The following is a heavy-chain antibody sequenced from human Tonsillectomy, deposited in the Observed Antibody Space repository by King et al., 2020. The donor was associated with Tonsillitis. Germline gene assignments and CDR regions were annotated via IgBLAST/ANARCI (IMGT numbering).Heavy chain of an antibody. CDR1: GFTFSSFG. CDR2: ISFDGSST. V-gene: IGHV3-30*18. J-gene: IGHJ4*02. CDR3: AKDAGENFEWFGYCDY. D-gene: IGHD3-9*01. Sequence: VQLVESGGGVVQPGRSLRLSCVASGFTFSSFGMHWVRQAPGKGLEWVAVISFDGSSTYYADSVKGRFTISRDSSKNTLYLQMNSLTPEDTAVYYCAKDAGENFEWFGYCDYWGQGTLVTVSS.